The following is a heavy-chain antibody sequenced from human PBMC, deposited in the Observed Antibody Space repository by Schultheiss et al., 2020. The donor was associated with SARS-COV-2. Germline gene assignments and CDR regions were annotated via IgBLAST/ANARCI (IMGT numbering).Heavy chain of an antibody. CDR3: ASSNRLRGYSYGYHYYYGMDV. V-gene: IGHV4-31*03. CDR1: GGSISSGGYY. CDR2: IYYSGST. J-gene: IGHJ6*02. D-gene: IGHD5-18*01. Sequence: SETLSLTCTVSGGSISSGGYYWSWIRQHPGKGLEWIGYIYYSGSTYYNPSLKSRVTMSVDTSKTQFSLKLSSVTAADTAVYYCASSNRLRGYSYGYHYYYGMDVWGQGTTVTVSS.